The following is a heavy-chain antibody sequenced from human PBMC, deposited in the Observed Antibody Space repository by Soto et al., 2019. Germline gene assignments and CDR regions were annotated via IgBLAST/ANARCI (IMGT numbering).Heavy chain of an antibody. J-gene: IGHJ6*02. Sequence: PSETLSLSCTVSGGSLSSYYWRWIRPPPGKGLEWIGYIYYSGSTNYNPSLKSRVTISVDTSKNQFSLKLSSVTAADTAVYYCATLADHSGYYGMDVWGQGTKVTVSS. CDR3: ATLADHSGYYGMDV. CDR2: IYYSGST. D-gene: IGHD2-15*01. CDR1: GGSLSSYY. V-gene: IGHV4-59*01.